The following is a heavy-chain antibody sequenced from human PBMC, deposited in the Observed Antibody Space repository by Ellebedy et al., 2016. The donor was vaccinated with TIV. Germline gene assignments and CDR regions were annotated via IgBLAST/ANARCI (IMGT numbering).Heavy chain of an antibody. V-gene: IGHV2-70*11. J-gene: IGHJ4*02. D-gene: IGHD4-17*01. Sequence: SGPTLVKPTQTLTLTCTFSGFSLSTSGMCVSWIRQPPGKALEWLERIDWDDDKYYSTSLKTRLTISKDTSKNQVVLTMTNMDPVDTATYYCARMAHGDYRGDFDYWGQGTLVTVSS. CDR2: IDWDDDK. CDR3: ARMAHGDYRGDFDY. CDR1: GFSLSTSGMC.